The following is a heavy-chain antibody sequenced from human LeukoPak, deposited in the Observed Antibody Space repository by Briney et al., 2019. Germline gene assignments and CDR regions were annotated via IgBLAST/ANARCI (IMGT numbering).Heavy chain of an antibody. Sequence: SETLSLTCTVSGDSITPISSSNSYWGWIRQPPGKGLEWIGSIYYTGNTYYNASLKSRVTISIDTSKNQISLRLTSVTAADTAMYYCARQTGSGLFTLPGGQGTLVTVSS. D-gene: IGHD3/OR15-3a*01. J-gene: IGHJ4*02. CDR1: GDSITPISSSNSY. CDR3: ARQTGSGLFTLP. V-gene: IGHV4-39*01. CDR2: IYYTGNT.